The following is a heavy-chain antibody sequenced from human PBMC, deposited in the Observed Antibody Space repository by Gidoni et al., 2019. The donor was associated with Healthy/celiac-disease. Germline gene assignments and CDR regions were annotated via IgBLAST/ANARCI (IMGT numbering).Heavy chain of an antibody. V-gene: IGHV3-9*01. D-gene: IGHD4-17*01. CDR2: ISWNSGSI. CDR3: AKEGRGYGDWNWFDP. J-gene: IGHJ5*02. CDR1: GLPFDDYA. Sequence: EVQLVESGGGLVQPGRFLRLSCAASGLPFDDYAMHWVRQAPGKGLEWVSGISWNSGSIGYADSVKGRFTISRDNAKNSLYLQMNSLRAEDTALYYCAKEGRGYGDWNWFDPWGQGTLVTVSS.